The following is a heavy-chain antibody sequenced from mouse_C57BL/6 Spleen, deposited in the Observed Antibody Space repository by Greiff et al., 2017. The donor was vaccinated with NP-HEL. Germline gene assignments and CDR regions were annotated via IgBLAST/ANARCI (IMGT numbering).Heavy chain of an antibody. Sequence: QVQLQQSGAELVRPGASVTLSCKASGYTFTDYEMHWVKQTPVHGLEWIGAIDPETGGTAYNQKFKGKAILTADKSSSTAYMELRSLTSEDSAVYYCTRSTVVATDYFDYWGKGTTLTVSS. D-gene: IGHD1-1*01. CDR3: TRSTVVATDYFDY. CDR1: GYTFTDYE. V-gene: IGHV1-15*01. J-gene: IGHJ2*01. CDR2: IDPETGGT.